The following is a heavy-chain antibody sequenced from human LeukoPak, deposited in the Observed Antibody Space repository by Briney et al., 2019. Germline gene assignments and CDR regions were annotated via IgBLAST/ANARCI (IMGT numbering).Heavy chain of an antibody. Sequence: GGSLRLSCAASGFTFSSYSMNWGRQAPGKGLEWVSSISSSSSYIYYADSVKGRFTISRDNAKNSLYLQMNSLRAEDTAVYYCARDLSRVVTATYFDYWGQGTLVTVSS. CDR2: ISSSSSYI. J-gene: IGHJ4*02. CDR3: ARDLSRVVTATYFDY. CDR1: GFTFSSYS. V-gene: IGHV3-21*01. D-gene: IGHD2-21*02.